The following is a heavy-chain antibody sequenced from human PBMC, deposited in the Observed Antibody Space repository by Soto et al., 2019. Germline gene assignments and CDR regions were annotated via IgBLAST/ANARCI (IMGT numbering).Heavy chain of an antibody. D-gene: IGHD3-10*01. CDR1: GYTFTNYG. Sequence: GXSVKVSFKASGYTFTNYGISWLRQAPGQGLEWMGWISAYNGNTKYAQKLQGRVTMTTDTSTSTAYMELRSLRSDDTAVYYCARGVGSGSYYNQYNWFDPWGQGTLVTVSS. V-gene: IGHV1-18*01. CDR3: ARGVGSGSYYNQYNWFDP. CDR2: ISAYNGNT. J-gene: IGHJ5*02.